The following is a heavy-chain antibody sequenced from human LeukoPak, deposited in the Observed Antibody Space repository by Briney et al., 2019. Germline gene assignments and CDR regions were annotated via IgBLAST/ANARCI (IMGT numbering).Heavy chain of an antibody. CDR2: IYYGGST. Sequence: TSETLSLTCTVSGGSISSYYWSWIRQPPGKGLEWIGHIYYGGSTNYNPSLKSRVTISVDTSKSQFSLKVSSVTAADTAVYSCARQSSGRSYGSGSSPLYYFDYWGQGILVTVSS. D-gene: IGHD3-10*01. CDR3: ARQSSGRSYGSGSSPLYYFDY. CDR1: GGSISSYY. V-gene: IGHV4-59*08. J-gene: IGHJ4*02.